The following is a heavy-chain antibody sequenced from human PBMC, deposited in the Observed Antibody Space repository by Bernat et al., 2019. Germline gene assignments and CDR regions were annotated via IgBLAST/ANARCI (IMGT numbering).Heavy chain of an antibody. D-gene: IGHD3-9*01. V-gene: IGHV3-23*01. CDR2: ISGSGGST. Sequence: EVQLLESGGGLVQPGGSLRLSCAASGFTFSSYAMSWVRQAPGKGLEWVSAISGSGGSTYYADSVKCRFTISRDNSKNTLYLQMNSLRAEDTAVYYCAKEMNYDILTGYRVFDYWGQGTLVTVSS. J-gene: IGHJ4*02. CDR1: GFTFSSYA. CDR3: AKEMNYDILTGYRVFDY.